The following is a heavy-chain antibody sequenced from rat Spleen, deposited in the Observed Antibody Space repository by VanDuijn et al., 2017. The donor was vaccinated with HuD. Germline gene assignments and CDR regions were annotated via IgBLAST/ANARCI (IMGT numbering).Heavy chain of an antibody. V-gene: IGHV2-13*01. J-gene: IGHJ4*01. D-gene: IGHD1-12*03. CDR3: ARDLYYYDGYYPWDYVMDA. CDR2: IWGNGNP. Sequence: QVQLKESGPGLVQPSQTLSLTCTVSGFSLSNYGVIWVRQPPGKGLEWMGVIWGNGNPNYNSALKSRMSISSETSKSQVFLKMSSLQTEDTATYYCARDLYYYDGYYPWDYVMDAWGQGASVTVSS. CDR1: GFSLSNYG.